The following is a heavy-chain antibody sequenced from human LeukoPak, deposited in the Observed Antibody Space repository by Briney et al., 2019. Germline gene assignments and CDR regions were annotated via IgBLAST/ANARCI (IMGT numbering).Heavy chain of an antibody. CDR2: IIPILGIA. Sequence: ASVKVSCKASGGTFSSYAISWVRQAPGQGLEWMGRIIPILGIANYAQKFQGRATITADKSTSTAYMELSSLRSEDTAVYYCARAGSGSYRWFDPWGQGTLVTVSS. D-gene: IGHD3-10*01. CDR1: GGTFSSYA. CDR3: ARAGSGSYRWFDP. V-gene: IGHV1-69*04. J-gene: IGHJ5*02.